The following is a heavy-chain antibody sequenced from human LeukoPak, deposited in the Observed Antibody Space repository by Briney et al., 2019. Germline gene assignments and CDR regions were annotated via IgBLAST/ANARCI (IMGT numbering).Heavy chain of an antibody. CDR1: GVTSSSHS. CDR2: ISRDGTST. J-gene: IGHJ5*01. Sequence: GGSMTLSCAASGVTSSSHSMHWVRQAPGKGLVWVSGISRDGTSTNYADAVKGRFTISRGNAKNTLYLQMNSLRVEDTAVYSCARGCYGPDSCGQGTLVTVPS. D-gene: IGHD2-2*01. CDR3: ARGCYGPDS. V-gene: IGHV3-74*01.